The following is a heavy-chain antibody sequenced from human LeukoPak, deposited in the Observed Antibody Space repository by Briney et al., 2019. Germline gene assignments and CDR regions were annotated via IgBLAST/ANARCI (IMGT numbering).Heavy chain of an antibody. CDR1: GGYISTYC. V-gene: IGHV4-4*07. CDR2: IYASGST. J-gene: IGHJ4*02. D-gene: IGHD3-22*01. Sequence: PSDTLSLTCTVSGGYISTYCWNWIRQSAGTGLEWIGRIYASGSTNYNPSLNSRVTISVDKSKNQFSLKLSSVTAADTAVYYCARGDYDTSGYYFFDSWGQGTLVTVSS. CDR3: ARGDYDTSGYYFFDS.